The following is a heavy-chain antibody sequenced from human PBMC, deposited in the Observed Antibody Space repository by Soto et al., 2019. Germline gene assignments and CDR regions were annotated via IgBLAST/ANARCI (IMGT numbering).Heavy chain of an antibody. CDR3: VRYAGATGSQSLRPH. V-gene: IGHV4-39*01. CDR1: NVSIISNSHY. CDR2: IYYNGST. J-gene: IGHJ4*02. D-gene: IGHD3-9*01. Sequence: SGALSLTCTGSNVSIISNSHYWGLIRQAPGKGLEWIGSIYYNGSTYYNPSLKSRVTIFVDTSKNQFSLKVTSVTATYTAVYYFVRYAGATGSQSLRPHRAQGTPVPVSS.